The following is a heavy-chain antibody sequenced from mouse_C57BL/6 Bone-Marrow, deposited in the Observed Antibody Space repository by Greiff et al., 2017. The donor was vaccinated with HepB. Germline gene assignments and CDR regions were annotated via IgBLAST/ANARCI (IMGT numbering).Heavy chain of an antibody. J-gene: IGHJ2*01. CDR2: IDPENGDT. Sequence: VHVKQSGAELVRPGASVKLSCTASGFNIKDDYMHWVKQRPEQGLEWIGWIDPENGDTEYASKFQGKATITADTSSNTAYLQLSSPTSEDTAVYYCTTSGNYDYWGQGTTLTVSS. D-gene: IGHD2-1*01. V-gene: IGHV14-4*01. CDR3: TTSGNYDY. CDR1: GFNIKDDY.